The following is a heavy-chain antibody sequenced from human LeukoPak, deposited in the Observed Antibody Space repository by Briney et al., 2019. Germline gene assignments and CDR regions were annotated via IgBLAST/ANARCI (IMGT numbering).Heavy chain of an antibody. J-gene: IGHJ3*02. V-gene: IGHV3-11*04. CDR2: ISSSGSTI. CDR1: GFTFSDYY. CDR3: AKEMVRGVIYAFDI. Sequence: GGSLRLSCAASGFTFSDYYMSWIRQAPGKGLEWVSYISSSGSTIYYADSVKGRFTISRDNSKNTLYLQMNSLRAEDTAVYYCAKEMVRGVIYAFDIWGQGTMVTVSS. D-gene: IGHD3-10*01.